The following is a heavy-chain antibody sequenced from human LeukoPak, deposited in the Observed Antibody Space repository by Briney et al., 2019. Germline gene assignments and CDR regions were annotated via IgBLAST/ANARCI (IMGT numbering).Heavy chain of an antibody. CDR2: IYYSGST. D-gene: IGHD3-22*01. V-gene: IGHV4-59*01. J-gene: IGHJ4*01. CDR1: GGSISSYY. CDR3: ARYYYDSSGYDY. Sequence: SETLSLTCTVSGGSISSYYWSWIRQPPGKGLEWIGYIYYSGSTNYNPSLKSRVTISVDAYKNQFSLKLSSVTAADTAVYYRARYYYDSSGYDYWGHGTLVTVSS.